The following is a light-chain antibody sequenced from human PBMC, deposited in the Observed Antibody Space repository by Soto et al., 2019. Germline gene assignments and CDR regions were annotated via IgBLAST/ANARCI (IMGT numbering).Light chain of an antibody. CDR1: HSVSKY. CDR3: QQRSTWPYT. CDR2: DAS. V-gene: IGKV3-11*01. Sequence: EIVLTQSPATLSLSPGERATLSCRASHSVSKYVAWYQQKPGQAPRLLIFDASTRATGIPARFSGSGSGTDFTLPISSLEPEDFAVYYCQQRSTWPYTFGQGTKVDIK. J-gene: IGKJ2*01.